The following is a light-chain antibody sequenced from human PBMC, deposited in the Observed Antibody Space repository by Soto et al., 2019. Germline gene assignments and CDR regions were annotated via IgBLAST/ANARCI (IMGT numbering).Light chain of an antibody. V-gene: IGKV3-15*01. J-gene: IGKJ1*01. CDR2: GAS. Sequence: EIVMTQSPDTLSVSPGERATLSCRASQSVSTNVAWYQQKPGQAPRLLIYGASARATGIPARFSGSGSGTEFTLTLSSLQSEDFAVYYCQHYTAFGQGTKVEIK. CDR1: QSVSTN. CDR3: QHYTA.